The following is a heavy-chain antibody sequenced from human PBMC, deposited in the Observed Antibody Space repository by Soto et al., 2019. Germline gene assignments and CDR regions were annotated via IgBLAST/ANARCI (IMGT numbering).Heavy chain of an antibody. V-gene: IGHV4-59*01. CDR2: IYHDGYT. J-gene: IGHJ4*02. CDR1: GGSINNYY. D-gene: IGHD2-2*01. Sequence: PSETLSLTCSVSGGSINNYYCSWIRQSPGKGLEWIGYIYHDGYTSYNPSLKSRVTMSVDTSKTQISLRLTSVTAADTAVYYCTRDRGRDALDYWGKGALVTVSS. CDR3: TRDRGRDALDY.